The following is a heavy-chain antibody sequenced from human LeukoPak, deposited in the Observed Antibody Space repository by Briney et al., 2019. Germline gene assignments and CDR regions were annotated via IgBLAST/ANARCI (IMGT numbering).Heavy chain of an antibody. CDR3: ARGDIGSDSSYGDY. D-gene: IGHD5-18*01. Sequence: GGSLRLSCAASGFTFSSYWMSWVRQAPGKGLEWVANIKQDGSEKYYVDSVKGRFTISRDNAKNSLYLQMNSLRAEETAVYYCARGDIGSDSSYGDYWGQGTLVTVSS. J-gene: IGHJ4*02. CDR2: IKQDGSEK. V-gene: IGHV3-7*01. CDR1: GFTFSSYW.